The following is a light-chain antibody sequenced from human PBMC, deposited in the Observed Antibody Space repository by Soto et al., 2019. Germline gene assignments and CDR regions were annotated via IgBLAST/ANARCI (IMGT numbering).Light chain of an antibody. V-gene: IGKV3-20*01. CDR1: QSVSNTY. Sequence: EIVLTQSPGTLSLSPGERATLSCRASQSVSNTYLAWYQQKPGQAPRLLIYDASSRATGIPDRFSGSGSGTDFTLTISRLEPEDFATYYCQHYNSYRWTFGQGTRWIS. CDR3: QHYNSYRWT. J-gene: IGKJ1*01. CDR2: DAS.